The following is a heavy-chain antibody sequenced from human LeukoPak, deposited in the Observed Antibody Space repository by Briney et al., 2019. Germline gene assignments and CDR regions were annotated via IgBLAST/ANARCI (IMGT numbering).Heavy chain of an antibody. V-gene: IGHV3-21*01. D-gene: IGHD2-15*01. J-gene: IGHJ4*02. CDR2: ISSSSSYI. CDR3: ARVEAVAATHDDY. Sequence: GGSLRLSCAGSGFTFSSYAMIWVRQAPGKGLEWVSCISSSSSYIYYADSVKGRFTIPRDNAKNSLYLQMNSLRAEDTAVYYCARVEAVAATHDDYWGQGTLVTVSS. CDR1: GFTFSSYA.